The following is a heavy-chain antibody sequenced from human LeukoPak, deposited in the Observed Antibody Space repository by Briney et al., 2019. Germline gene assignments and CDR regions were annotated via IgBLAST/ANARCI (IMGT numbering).Heavy chain of an antibody. CDR1: GGSFSGYY. CDR2: ISGSGGST. CDR3: AKGLYEGMVDYFDY. V-gene: IGHV3-23*01. D-gene: IGHD3-10*01. J-gene: IGHJ4*02. Sequence: ETLSLTCAVYGGSFSGYYWSWVRQAPGKGLEWVSAISGSGGSTYYADSVKGRFTISRDNSKNTLYLQMNSLRAEDTAVYYCAKGLYEGMVDYFDYWGQGTLVTVSS.